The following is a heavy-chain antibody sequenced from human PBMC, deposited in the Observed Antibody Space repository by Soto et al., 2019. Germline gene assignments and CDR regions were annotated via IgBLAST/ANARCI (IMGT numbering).Heavy chain of an antibody. V-gene: IGHV3-23*01. CDR2: ISGNGGST. J-gene: IGHJ4*02. CDR3: AKRPASIITFDY. Sequence: GGALRLSCGASGFTFSNYAMSWGRQAPGKGLEWVSTISGNGGSTYYADSVKGRFTISRDNSKNMLFLQINSLRDDDSAVYYCAKRPASIITFDYWGQGTPVTVS. D-gene: IGHD2-2*01. CDR1: GFTFSNYA.